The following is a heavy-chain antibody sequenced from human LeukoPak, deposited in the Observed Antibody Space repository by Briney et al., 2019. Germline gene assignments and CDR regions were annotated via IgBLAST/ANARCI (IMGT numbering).Heavy chain of an antibody. CDR1: GGSFSGYY. CDR2: INHSGST. Sequence: SETLSLNCAVYGGSFSGYYWSWIRQPPGKGLEWIGEINHSGSTNYNPSLKSRVTISVDTSKNQFSLKLSSVTAADTAVYYCAIASGYNPGYYYYGMDVWGKGTTVTVSS. CDR3: AIASGYNPGYYYYGMDV. V-gene: IGHV4-34*01. D-gene: IGHD1-14*01. J-gene: IGHJ6*04.